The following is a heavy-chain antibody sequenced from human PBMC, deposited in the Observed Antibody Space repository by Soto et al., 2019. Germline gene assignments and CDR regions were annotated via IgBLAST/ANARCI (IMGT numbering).Heavy chain of an antibody. CDR1: GYTFTSYG. CDR3: ATDVGYCSGGSCYQDAFDI. CDR2: ISAYNGNT. J-gene: IGHJ3*02. V-gene: IGHV1-18*01. Sequence: QVQLVQSGAEVKKPGASVKVSCKASGYTFTSYGISWVRQAPGQGLEWMGWISAYNGNTNYAQKLPGRVTLTTDTSTSTAYMELRSLRSDDTAVYYCATDVGYCSGGSCYQDAFDIWGQGTMVTVSS. D-gene: IGHD2-15*01.